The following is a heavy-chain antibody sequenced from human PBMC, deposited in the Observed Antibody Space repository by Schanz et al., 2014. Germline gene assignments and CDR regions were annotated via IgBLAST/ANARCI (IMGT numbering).Heavy chain of an antibody. D-gene: IGHD6-13*01. J-gene: IGHJ4*02. Sequence: QVQLVQSGAEVKKPGASVKVSCKASGYTFTSYYMHWVRQAPGQGLEWMGIINPSGGSTSYAQKCQGRLTVTRDTSTSTVYMELSSLRSEDTAVYYCARDGEAAAGCDYWGQGTLVTVSS. CDR1: GYTFTSYY. CDR2: INPSGGST. CDR3: ARDGEAAAGCDY. V-gene: IGHV1-46*03.